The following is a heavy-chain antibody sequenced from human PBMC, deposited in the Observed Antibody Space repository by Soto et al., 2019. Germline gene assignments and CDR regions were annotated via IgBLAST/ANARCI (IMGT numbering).Heavy chain of an antibody. Sequence: SETLSLTCAVSGGSISSSNCWSFVRQPPGKGLEWIGEIYHSGSTNYNPSLKSRVTISVDKSKNQFSLKLSSVTAADTAVYYCARETFKAAAGTYYYYGMDVWGQGTTVTVSS. CDR2: IYHSGST. V-gene: IGHV4-4*02. CDR1: GGSISSSNC. CDR3: ARETFKAAAGTYYYYGMDV. D-gene: IGHD6-13*01. J-gene: IGHJ6*02.